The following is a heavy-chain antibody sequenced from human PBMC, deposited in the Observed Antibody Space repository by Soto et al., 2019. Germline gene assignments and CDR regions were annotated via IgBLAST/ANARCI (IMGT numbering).Heavy chain of an antibody. J-gene: IGHJ5*02. D-gene: IGHD6-13*01. Sequence: GGSLRLSCAASGFTFDDYTMHWVRQAPGKGLEWVSLISWDGGSTYYADSVKGRFTISRDNSKNSLYLQMNSLRTEDTALYYCAKDPGSSWSNWFDPWGQGTLVTVSS. V-gene: IGHV3-43*01. CDR2: ISWDGGST. CDR3: AKDPGSSWSNWFDP. CDR1: GFTFDDYT.